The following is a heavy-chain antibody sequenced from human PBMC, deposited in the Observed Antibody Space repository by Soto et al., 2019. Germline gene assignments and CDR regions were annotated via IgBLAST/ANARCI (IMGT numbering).Heavy chain of an antibody. J-gene: IGHJ5*02. Sequence: GGSLRLSCAASGFTFSSYAMSWVRQAPGKGLEWVSAISGSGGSTYYADSVKGRFTISRDNSKNTLYLQMNSLRAEDTALYYCAKDRRDAEYSSGWSWSNWFDPWGQGT. V-gene: IGHV3-23*01. D-gene: IGHD6-19*01. CDR2: ISGSGGST. CDR3: AKDRRDAEYSSGWSWSNWFDP. CDR1: GFTFSSYA.